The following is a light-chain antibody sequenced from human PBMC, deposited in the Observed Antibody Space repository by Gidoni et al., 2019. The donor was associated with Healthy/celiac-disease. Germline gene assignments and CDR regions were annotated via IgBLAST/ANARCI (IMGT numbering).Light chain of an antibody. V-gene: IGKV3-11*01. CDR3: QQRSNWPGLT. Sequence: EIVLTQSPATLSLSPGESATLSCRASQSVSSYLAWYQQKPGQAPRLLIYDASNRATGIPARFSGSGSGTDFTLTISSLEPEDFAVYYCQQRSNWPGLTFXGXTKVEIK. CDR2: DAS. CDR1: QSVSSY. J-gene: IGKJ4*01.